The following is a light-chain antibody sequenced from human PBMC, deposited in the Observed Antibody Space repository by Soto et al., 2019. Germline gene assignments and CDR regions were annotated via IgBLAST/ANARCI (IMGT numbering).Light chain of an antibody. CDR2: DAS. Sequence: DIQMTQSPSSLSASVGDRVTITCRASQSISSYLSWYQQKPGKAPKLLIYDASNLETGVPSRFSGSGSGTHFTFTISSLQPEDIATYYCQQYDNLPLTFGGGTKVDIK. V-gene: IGKV1-33*01. CDR1: QSISSY. CDR3: QQYDNLPLT. J-gene: IGKJ4*01.